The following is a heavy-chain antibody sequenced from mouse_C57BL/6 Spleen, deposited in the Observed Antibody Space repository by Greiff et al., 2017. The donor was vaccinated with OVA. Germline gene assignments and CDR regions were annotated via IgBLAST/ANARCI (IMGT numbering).Heavy chain of an antibody. CDR1: GFNIKDYY. J-gene: IGHJ2*02. CDR2: IDPEDGET. V-gene: IGHV14-2*01. Sequence: VQLKQSGAELVKPGASVKLSCTASGFNIKDYYMHWVKQRTEQGLEWIGRIDPEDGETKYAPKFQGKATIAADTSSNTAYLPLSSLTSEDTADYYSAGGVVASDFDYWGQGTSLTVSS. CDR3: AGGVVASDFDY. D-gene: IGHD1-1*01.